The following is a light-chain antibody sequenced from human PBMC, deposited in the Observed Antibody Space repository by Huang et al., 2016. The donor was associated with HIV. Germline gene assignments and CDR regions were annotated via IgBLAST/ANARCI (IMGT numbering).Light chain of an antibody. CDR1: QGITGN. Sequence: EIVLTQSPGTLSLSPGETATLSCRARQGITGNIAWYQQRLGQPPRLLISCASTRAPNIPGRFSGSGSGPDFTLTITSMRSEDSAVDYCQQYNAWPSTWTFGQGTRMEIK. J-gene: IGKJ1*01. CDR2: CAS. V-gene: IGKV3-15*01. CDR3: QQYNAWPSTWT.